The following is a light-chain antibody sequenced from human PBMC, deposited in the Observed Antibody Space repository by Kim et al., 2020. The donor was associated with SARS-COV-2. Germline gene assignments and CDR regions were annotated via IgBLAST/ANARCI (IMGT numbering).Light chain of an antibody. V-gene: IGKV1-12*01. CDR1: QGNSSW. CDR2: AAA. CDR3: QQANSFPLT. Sequence: ASVGDRVTITSRARQGNSSWLAWYQQKPGKAPKLLIYAAASLQSGVPSRVSGSGSWTDFTLTISSLQPEDVATYYWQQANSFPLTFGGGTKVDIK. J-gene: IGKJ4*01.